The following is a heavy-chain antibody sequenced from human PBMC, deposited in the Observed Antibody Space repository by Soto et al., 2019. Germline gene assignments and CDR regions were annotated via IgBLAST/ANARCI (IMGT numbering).Heavy chain of an antibody. CDR2: IYYSGST. D-gene: IGHD5-18*01. Sequence: PSETLSLTCTVSGGSISSYYWSWIRQPPGKGLEWIGYIYYSGSTNYNPSLKSRVTISVDTSKNQFSLKLSSVTAADTAVYYCAGAYGYLFDYWGQGTLVTVSS. V-gene: IGHV4-59*01. CDR3: AGAYGYLFDY. J-gene: IGHJ4*02. CDR1: GGSISSYY.